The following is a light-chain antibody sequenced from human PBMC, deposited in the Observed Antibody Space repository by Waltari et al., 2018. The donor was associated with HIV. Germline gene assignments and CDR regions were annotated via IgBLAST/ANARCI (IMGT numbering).Light chain of an antibody. CDR1: SSDISAYNS. CDR2: GGL. J-gene: IGLJ1*01. V-gene: IGLV2-14*03. CDR3: SSYTTTATLV. Sequence: QSALTQPASVSGSPGQSITIFCIGTSSDISAYNSVAWYQQHPGKAPNLIVYGGLNRPSAVSARFSGSKSGNPASLTISGLQEDDESDYYCSSYTTTATLVFGTGTKVTVL.